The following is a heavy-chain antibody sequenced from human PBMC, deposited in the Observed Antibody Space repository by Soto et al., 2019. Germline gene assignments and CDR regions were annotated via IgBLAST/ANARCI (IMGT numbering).Heavy chain of an antibody. V-gene: IGHV4-59*01. J-gene: IGHJ5*02. Sequence: PSETLSLTCTVSGGSISSYYWSWIRQPPGKGLEWIGYIYYSGSTNYNPSLKSRVTISVDTSKNQFSLKLSSVTAADTAVYYCARDLFADCTNGVCYTNWFDPWGQGTLVTV. CDR2: IYYSGST. CDR1: GGSISSYY. CDR3: ARDLFADCTNGVCYTNWFDP. D-gene: IGHD2-8*01.